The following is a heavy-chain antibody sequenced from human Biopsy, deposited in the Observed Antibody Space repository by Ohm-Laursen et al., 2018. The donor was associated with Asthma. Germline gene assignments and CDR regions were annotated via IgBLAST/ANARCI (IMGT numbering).Heavy chain of an antibody. D-gene: IGHD3-3*01. CDR3: AKRRGYSDLTDFDH. CDR2: VSYDGGVA. CDR1: GFVFRSHA. V-gene: IGHV3-30*18. J-gene: IGHJ4*02. Sequence: RSLRLSCSASGFVFRSHAMHWVRQAPGKGLEWVAVVSYDGGVAHYADSMKGRFTISRDNAKSTLYLQMSRLRTDDTAVYYCAKRRGYSDLTDFDHWGQGTLVTVSS.